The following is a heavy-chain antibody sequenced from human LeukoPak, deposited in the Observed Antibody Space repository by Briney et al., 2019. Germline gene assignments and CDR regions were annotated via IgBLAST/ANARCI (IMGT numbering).Heavy chain of an antibody. J-gene: IGHJ4*02. CDR3: ARECGSGCFDY. V-gene: IGHV3-48*03. Sequence: GGSLRLSCAASGFTFSSYKMHWVRQAPGKGLEWVSYISDSGGSKYYADSVKGRFTISRDNAKNSLYLQMNSLRADDTAVYYCARECGSGCFDYWGQGILVTVSS. CDR1: GFTFSSYK. CDR2: ISDSGGSK. D-gene: IGHD6-19*01.